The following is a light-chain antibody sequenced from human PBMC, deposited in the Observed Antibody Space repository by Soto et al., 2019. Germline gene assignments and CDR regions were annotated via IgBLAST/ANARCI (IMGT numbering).Light chain of an antibody. Sequence: DIQMTQSPSSLSASLGDRVTMTCRASQSISSYLNWFQQKPGKAPKLLIYTASSLQSGVPSRFSGSGSGTDFTLTISNLQPEDFATYYCHQNYGTPLTFGGGTKVEIK. V-gene: IGKV1-39*01. CDR2: TAS. CDR1: QSISSY. J-gene: IGKJ4*01. CDR3: HQNYGTPLT.